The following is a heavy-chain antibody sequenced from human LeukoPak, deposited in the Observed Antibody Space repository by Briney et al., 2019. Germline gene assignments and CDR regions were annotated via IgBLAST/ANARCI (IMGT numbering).Heavy chain of an antibody. CDR3: ARDLIWSYYGMDV. J-gene: IGHJ6*02. V-gene: IGHV3-53*01. CDR2: IYSGGST. D-gene: IGHD2-8*02. Sequence: PGGSLRLSCAASGFTVSSNYMSWVRQAPGKGLEWVSVIYSGGSTYYADSVKGRFTISRDNSKNTLYLQKNSLRAEDTAVYYCARDLIWSYYGMDVWGQGTTVTVSS. CDR1: GFTVSSNY.